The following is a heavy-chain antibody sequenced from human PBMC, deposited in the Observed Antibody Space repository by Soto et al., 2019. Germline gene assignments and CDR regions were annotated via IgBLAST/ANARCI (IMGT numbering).Heavy chain of an antibody. V-gene: IGHV4-59*12. CDR2: IYYSGST. D-gene: IGHD3-10*01. CDR3: ARLNYGWLDP. Sequence: TLSLTCTVSGGSISSYYWSWIRQPPGKGLEWIGHIYYSGSTNYNPSLKSRVTISVDTSKTQFFLWLNFGTAADTAVYYCARLNYGWLDPWGRGTLVTVSS. J-gene: IGHJ5*02. CDR1: GGSISSYY.